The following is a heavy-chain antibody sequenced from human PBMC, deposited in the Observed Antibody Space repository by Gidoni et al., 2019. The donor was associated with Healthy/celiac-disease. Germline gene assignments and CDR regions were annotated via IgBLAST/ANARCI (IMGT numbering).Heavy chain of an antibody. J-gene: IGHJ6*02. CDR1: GFTFSNAW. Sequence: EVQLVESGGGLVKPGGSLRLSCAASGFTFSNAWMNWVRPAPGKGLEWVGRIKSKTDGGTTDYAAPVKGRFNISRDDSKNTLYLQMNSLKTEDTAVYYCTSVPGGGYSYGKDYYYYGMDVWGQGTTVTVSS. CDR3: TSVPGGGYSYGKDYYYYGMDV. D-gene: IGHD5-18*01. CDR2: IKSKTDGGTT. V-gene: IGHV3-15*07.